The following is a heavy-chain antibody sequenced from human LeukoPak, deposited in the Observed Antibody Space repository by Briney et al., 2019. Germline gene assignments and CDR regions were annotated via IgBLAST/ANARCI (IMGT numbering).Heavy chain of an antibody. V-gene: IGHV3-21*01. CDR1: GFTFSSYS. J-gene: IGHJ6*03. Sequence: GGSLRLSCAASGFTFSSYSMNWVRQAPGKGLEWVSSISSSSSYIYYADSVKGRFTISRDNAKNSLYLQMNSLRAEDTAVYYCARDRVVPAAYYYYYMDVRGKGTTVTVSS. D-gene: IGHD2-2*01. CDR2: ISSSSSYI. CDR3: ARDRVVPAAYYYYYMDV.